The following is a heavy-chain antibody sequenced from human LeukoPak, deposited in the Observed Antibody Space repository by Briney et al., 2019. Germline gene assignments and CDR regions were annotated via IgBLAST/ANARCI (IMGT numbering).Heavy chain of an antibody. CDR1: GFTFSSYG. J-gene: IGHJ4*02. CDR2: IRYDGSNK. D-gene: IGHD3-22*01. CDR3: AREGSAYYDSSGYFFWYFDY. Sequence: GGSLRLSCAASGFTFSSYGMYWVRQAPGKGLEWVAFIRYDGSNKYYADSVKGRFTISRDNSRNTLYLQMNSLRAEDTAVYYCAREGSAYYDSSGYFFWYFDYWGQGTLVTVSS. V-gene: IGHV3-30*02.